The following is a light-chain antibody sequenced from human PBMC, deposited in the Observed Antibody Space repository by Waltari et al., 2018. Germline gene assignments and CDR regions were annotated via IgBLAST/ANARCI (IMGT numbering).Light chain of an antibody. Sequence: QSALTQPASVSGSPGQSTTISCTGTSSDIGGSNFVSWYQQHTGKAPKLVIYEVNRRPSGGSNRFSGSKSGNTASLTISGLQTEDDADYYCSSYTRSSPHILFGGGTKLTVL. CDR1: SSDIGGSNF. J-gene: IGLJ2*01. V-gene: IGLV2-14*03. CDR3: SSYTRSSPHIL. CDR2: EVN.